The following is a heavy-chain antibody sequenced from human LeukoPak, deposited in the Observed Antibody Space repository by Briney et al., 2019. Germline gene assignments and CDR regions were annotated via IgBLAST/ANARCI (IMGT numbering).Heavy chain of an antibody. CDR3: ASRYCSGGSCY. J-gene: IGHJ4*02. V-gene: IGHV3-23*01. CDR2: ISDSGGST. Sequence: GGALRISCAASRFTLSSYALTWVRQAPGKGLEGVSSISDSGGSTYYADSVKGRFTISRDNSKNTLYLQMNSLRAEDTAVYYCASRYCSGGSCYWGQGTLVTVSS. CDR1: RFTLSSYA. D-gene: IGHD2-15*01.